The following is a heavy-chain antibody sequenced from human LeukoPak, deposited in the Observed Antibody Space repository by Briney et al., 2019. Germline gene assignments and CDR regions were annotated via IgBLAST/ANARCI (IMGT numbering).Heavy chain of an antibody. Sequence: PGGSLRLSCAASGFTFSSYGMHWVRQAPGKGLVWVSRLNFDGSDTSYADSVKGRFTISRDKAKNTLYLQMNSLKAEDTAVYYCANGGTYSSGPWGQGTLVTVSS. V-gene: IGHV3-74*01. J-gene: IGHJ5*02. CDR3: ANGGTYSSGP. CDR1: GFTFSSYG. D-gene: IGHD3-22*01. CDR2: LNFDGSDT.